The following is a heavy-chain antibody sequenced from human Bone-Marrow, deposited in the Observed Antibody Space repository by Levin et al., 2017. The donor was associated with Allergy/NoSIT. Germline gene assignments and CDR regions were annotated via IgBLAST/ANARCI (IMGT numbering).Heavy chain of an antibody. CDR3: ARDYVALSTEGYFDL. Sequence: ETLSLTCAASGFTFNTYTINWVRQAPGKGLEWVSCISSSGAYIDYADSVRGRFTISRDNAKNSLYLQMSSLRAEDTAVYYCARDYVALSTEGYFDLWGRGTMVTVSS. D-gene: IGHD2-15*01. V-gene: IGHV3-21*06. J-gene: IGHJ2*01. CDR2: ISSSGAYI. CDR1: GFTFNTYT.